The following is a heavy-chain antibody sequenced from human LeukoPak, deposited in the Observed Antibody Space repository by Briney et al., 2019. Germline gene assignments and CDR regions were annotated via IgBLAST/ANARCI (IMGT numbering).Heavy chain of an antibody. Sequence: GASVKVSCKTPEGTFNNYAITWVRQAPGQGLEWMGGIIPIFGTANYAQKFQGRVTITADESTSTAYMELSSLRSEDTAVYYCARSGRDGYTRFDPWGQGTLVTVSS. V-gene: IGHV1-69*13. D-gene: IGHD5-24*01. CDR3: ARSGRDGYTRFDP. CDR2: IIPIFGTA. CDR1: EGTFNNYA. J-gene: IGHJ5*02.